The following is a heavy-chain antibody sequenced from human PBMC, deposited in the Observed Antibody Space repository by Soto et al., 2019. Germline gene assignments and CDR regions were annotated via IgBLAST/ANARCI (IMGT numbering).Heavy chain of an antibody. V-gene: IGHV1-24*01. CDR2: FDPEDGET. D-gene: IGHD3-10*01. J-gene: IGHJ4*02. CDR1: GYTLTELS. CDR3: ATSLRGRALIFDY. Sequence: ASVKVSCKVSGYTLTELSMHWVRQPPGKGLEWMGGFDPEDGETIYAQKFQGRVTMTEDTSTDTAYMELSSLRSEDTAVYYCATSLRGRALIFDYWGQGTLVTAPQ.